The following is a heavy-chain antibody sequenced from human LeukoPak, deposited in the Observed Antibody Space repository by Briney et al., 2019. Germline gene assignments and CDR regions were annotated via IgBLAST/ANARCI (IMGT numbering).Heavy chain of an antibody. D-gene: IGHD5-18*01. CDR1: GGSISSGGYY. V-gene: IGHV4-31*03. J-gene: IGHJ4*02. CDR2: IYYSGST. Sequence: KPSQTLSLTCTVSGGSISSGGYYWSWIRQHPGKGLEWIGYIYYSGSTYYNPSLKSRVTISVDTSKNQFSLKLSSVTAADTAVYYCARGWTAMAPFDYWGQGTLVTVSS. CDR3: ARGWTAMAPFDY.